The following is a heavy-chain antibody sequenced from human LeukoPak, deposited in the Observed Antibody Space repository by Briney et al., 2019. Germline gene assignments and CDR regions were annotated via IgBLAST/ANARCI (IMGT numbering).Heavy chain of an antibody. CDR2: IKSKTDGGTT. CDR1: AFIFNNAW. D-gene: IGHD2-15*01. Sequence: GGSLRLSCATSAFIFNNAWMTWVRQAPGKGLEWVGRIKSKTDGGTTDYAAPVKGRFTISRDDSKNTLYLQMNSLKTEDTAVYYCARDRYCSGGSCYYFDYWGQGTLVTVSS. CDR3: ARDRYCSGGSCYYFDY. J-gene: IGHJ4*02. V-gene: IGHV3-15*01.